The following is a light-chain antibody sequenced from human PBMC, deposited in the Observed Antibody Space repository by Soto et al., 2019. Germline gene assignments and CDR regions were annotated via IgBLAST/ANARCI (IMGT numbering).Light chain of an antibody. CDR3: QQINSYPPT. J-gene: IGKJ4*02. CDR2: AAT. V-gene: IGKV1-6*01. CDR1: QSIRND. Sequence: AIQITQCPSSLSPSVSSLVAITCGASQSIRNDLSWYQQKPGKAPKLLIYAATTLQSGVPSRFSGSGSGTDFTLTISSLQPEDFATYSCQQINSYPPTFGRGTKVDIK.